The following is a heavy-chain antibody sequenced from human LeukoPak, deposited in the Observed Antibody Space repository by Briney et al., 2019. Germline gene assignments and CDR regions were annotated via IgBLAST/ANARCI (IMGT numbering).Heavy chain of an antibody. CDR3: ARDKWLDEGTFDY. Sequence: HTGGSLRLSCAASGFTFSSYAMSWVRQAPGKGLEWVSAISGSGGSTYYADSVKGRFTISRDNSKNTLYLQMNSLRAEDTAVYYCARDKWLDEGTFDYWGQGTLVTVSS. D-gene: IGHD6-19*01. CDR1: GFTFSSYA. V-gene: IGHV3-23*01. CDR2: ISGSGGST. J-gene: IGHJ4*02.